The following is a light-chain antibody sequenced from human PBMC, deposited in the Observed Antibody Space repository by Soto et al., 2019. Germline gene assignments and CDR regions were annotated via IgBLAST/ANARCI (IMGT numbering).Light chain of an antibody. CDR1: QGISSF. J-gene: IGKJ4*01. CDR2: GAS. Sequence: DIPLTQSPSFLSASVGDRVTITCRASQGISSFLAWYQQKPGKAPNLLISGASNLRTGVPSRFSGGGSGTEFTLTLSSLQPEDFATYYCQHLNTYPLTFGGGTKVEI. CDR3: QHLNTYPLT. V-gene: IGKV1-9*01.